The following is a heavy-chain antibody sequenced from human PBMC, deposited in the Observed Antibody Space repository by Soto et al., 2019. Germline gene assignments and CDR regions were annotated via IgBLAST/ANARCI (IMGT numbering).Heavy chain of an antibody. V-gene: IGHV3-48*02. D-gene: IGHD3-22*01. Sequence: GGSLRLSCAASGFTFSSYSMNWVRQAPGKGLKWVSYISSSSSTIYYADSVKGRFTISRDNAKNSLYLQMNSLSDEDMAVYYCARGTYYDTVFFDYWGQGTLVTVSS. J-gene: IGHJ4*02. CDR1: GFTFSSYS. CDR3: ARGTYYDTVFFDY. CDR2: ISSSSSTI.